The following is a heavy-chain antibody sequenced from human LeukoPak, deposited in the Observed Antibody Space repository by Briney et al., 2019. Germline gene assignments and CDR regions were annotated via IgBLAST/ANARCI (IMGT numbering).Heavy chain of an antibody. V-gene: IGHV4-30-4*01. Sequence: SETLSLTCTVSGGSISSGDYYWSWIRQPPGKGLEWIGYIYYSGSTYHNPSLKSRVTISVDTSKNQFSLKLGSVTAADTAVYYCARDLLNEGNHLDYWGQGTLVTVSS. J-gene: IGHJ4*02. D-gene: IGHD4-23*01. CDR1: GGSISSGDYY. CDR3: ARDLLNEGNHLDY. CDR2: IYYSGST.